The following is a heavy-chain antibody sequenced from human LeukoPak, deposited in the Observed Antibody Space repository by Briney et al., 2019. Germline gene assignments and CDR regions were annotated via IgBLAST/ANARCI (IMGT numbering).Heavy chain of an antibody. J-gene: IGHJ4*02. CDR1: GYAITSHY. V-gene: IGHV1-46*01. CDR3: AREAIAAGKNFDY. D-gene: IGHD6-25*01. CDR2: IHPDGETT. Sequence: ASVKVSCKASGYAITSHYMHWMRQAPGQGLEWMGTIHPDGETTTYAQNFQGRVTMTRDTSTGTFYMDLSSLRSEDTVLYFCAREAIAAGKNFDYWGQGTQVTVSS.